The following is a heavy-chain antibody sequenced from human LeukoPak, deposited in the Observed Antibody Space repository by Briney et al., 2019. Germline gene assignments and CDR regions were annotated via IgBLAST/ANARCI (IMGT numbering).Heavy chain of an antibody. V-gene: IGHV4-38-2*02. CDR2: IYHIGTT. CDR3: VRGLVVYGNIYY. Sequence: SETLSLTCTVSGYSIRSGYYWGWVRQCPGKGLEWFGTIYHIGTTYYNPSIKRRHRISMDTSKNQFSLKLASMTAADTAVYFCVRGLVVYGNIYYGGQGNLVTVST. CDR1: GYSIRSGYY. J-gene: IGHJ4*02. D-gene: IGHD2-8*02.